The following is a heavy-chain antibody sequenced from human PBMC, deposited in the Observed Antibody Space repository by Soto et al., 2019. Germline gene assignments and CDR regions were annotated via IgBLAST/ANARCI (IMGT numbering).Heavy chain of an antibody. V-gene: IGHV1-18*01. D-gene: IGHD4-17*01. Sequence: GASVKVSCKASGYTFTSYGISWVRQAPGQGLEWMGWISAYNGNTNYAQKLQGRVTMTTDTSTSTAYMELRSLRFDDTAVYYCARDHRTTVTTSGDSFDYWGQGTLVTSPQ. CDR2: ISAYNGNT. CDR3: ARDHRTTVTTSGDSFDY. J-gene: IGHJ4*02. CDR1: GYTFTSYG.